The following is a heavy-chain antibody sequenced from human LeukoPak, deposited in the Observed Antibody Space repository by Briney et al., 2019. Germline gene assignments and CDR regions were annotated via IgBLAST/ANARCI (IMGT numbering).Heavy chain of an antibody. V-gene: IGHV3-30*02. CDR3: ATGYCSSTSCLGAFDI. CDR2: IRYDGSNK. J-gene: IGHJ3*02. D-gene: IGHD2-2*01. Sequence: GGSLRLSCAASGFTFSSYGMHWVRQAPGKGLEWVAFIRYDGSNKYYADSVKGRFTISRDNSKNTLYLQMNSLRAEDTAVYYCATGYCSSTSCLGAFDIWGQGTMVTVSS. CDR1: GFTFSSYG.